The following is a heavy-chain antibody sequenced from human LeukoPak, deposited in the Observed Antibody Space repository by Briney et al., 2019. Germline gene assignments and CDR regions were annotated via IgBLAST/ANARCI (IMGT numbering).Heavy chain of an antibody. CDR1: GYTFTSYG. CDR3: ARAYGRSSTSWKFDY. J-gene: IGHJ4*02. CDR2: ISACNGNT. D-gene: IGHD2-2*01. Sequence: ASVKVSCKASGYTFTSYGISWVRQAPGQGLEWMGWISACNGNTNYAQKLQGRVTMTTDTSTSTAYMELRSLRSDDTAVYYCARAYGRSSTSWKFDYWGQGTLVTVSS. V-gene: IGHV1-18*04.